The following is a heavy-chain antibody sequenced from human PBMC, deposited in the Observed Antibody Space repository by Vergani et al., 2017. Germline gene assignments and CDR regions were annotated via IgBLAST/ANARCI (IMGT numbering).Heavy chain of an antibody. V-gene: IGHV3-9*01. D-gene: IGHD6-19*01. J-gene: IGHJ3*02. Sequence: EVQLVESGGGLVQPGRSLRLSCAASGFTFDDYAMHWVRQAPGKGLEWVSGISGNSGSIGYADSVKGRFNISRDNAKNSLYLQMNSLRAEDTALYYCAKDAGVAVAVRAFDIWGQGTMVTVSS. CDR2: ISGNSGSI. CDR1: GFTFDDYA. CDR3: AKDAGVAVAVRAFDI.